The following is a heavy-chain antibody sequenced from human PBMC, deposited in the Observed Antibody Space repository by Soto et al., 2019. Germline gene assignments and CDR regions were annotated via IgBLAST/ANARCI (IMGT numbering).Heavy chain of an antibody. CDR2: ISSSSSYI. D-gene: IGHD2-2*01. Sequence: ESGGGLVKPGGSLRLSCAASGSTFSSYSMNWVRQAPGKGLEWVSSISSSSSYIYYADSVKGRFTISRDNAKNSLYLQMNSLRAEDTAVYYCARAGKVVVPAAIVGWFDPWGQGTLVTVSS. CDR3: ARAGKVVVPAAIVGWFDP. CDR1: GSTFSSYS. J-gene: IGHJ5*02. V-gene: IGHV3-21*01.